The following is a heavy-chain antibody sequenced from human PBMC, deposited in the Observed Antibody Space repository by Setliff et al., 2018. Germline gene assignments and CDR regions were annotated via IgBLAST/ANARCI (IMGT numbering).Heavy chain of an antibody. D-gene: IGHD3-22*01. CDR1: GGSISSYY. CDR3: ARGSYYDSSGYFPDFFDY. CDR2: IYTSGST. V-gene: IGHV4-4*08. Sequence: SETLSLTCTVSGGSISSYYWSGIRQPPKKGLEWIGYIYTSGSTNYNTSLKSRITISLDTYKNQYSLKMSSVTAADTAVYYCARGSYYDSSGYFPDFFDYWGQGTLVTVSS. J-gene: IGHJ4*02.